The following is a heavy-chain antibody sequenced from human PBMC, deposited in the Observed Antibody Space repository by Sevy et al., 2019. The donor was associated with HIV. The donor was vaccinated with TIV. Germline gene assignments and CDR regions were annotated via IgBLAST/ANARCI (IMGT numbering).Heavy chain of an antibody. CDR1: GFTFRDYP. D-gene: IGHD1-26*01. J-gene: IGHJ4*02. V-gene: IGHV3-48*02. CDR3: AREHTGSFPDF. CDR2: ISRASAAI. Sequence: GGSLRLSCAASGFTFRDYPMNWIRQAPGKGLEWLSYISRASAAIYYADSVMGRFTVSRDNAKNSLYLQMDRLSDEDTAIYYCAREHTGSFPDFWGQGTLVTVSS.